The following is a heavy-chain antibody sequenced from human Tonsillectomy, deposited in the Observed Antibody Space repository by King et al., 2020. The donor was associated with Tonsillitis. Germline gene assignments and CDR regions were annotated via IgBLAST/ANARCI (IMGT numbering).Heavy chain of an antibody. Sequence: QLQESGPGLVKPSETLSLTCAVSGYSISSGYYWGWIRQPPGKGLEWVGTIYHSGNTYYNPSLRSRVTVSLDTSKNQLSLNLMSVTAADTAVYYCAGFGGSIVGGDYFDYWGQGTLVTVSS. CDR3: AGFGGSIVGGDYFDY. CDR1: GYSISSGYY. CDR2: IYHSGNT. V-gene: IGHV4-38-2*01. D-gene: IGHD2-15*01. J-gene: IGHJ4*02.